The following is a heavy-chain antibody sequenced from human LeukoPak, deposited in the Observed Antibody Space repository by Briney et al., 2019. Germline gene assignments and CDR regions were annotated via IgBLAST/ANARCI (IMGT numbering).Heavy chain of an antibody. CDR3: ARDPPQLVDNWFDP. D-gene: IGHD6-13*01. CDR2: ISSSSYI. V-gene: IGHV3-21*01. J-gene: IGHJ5*02. CDR1: GFTFSSYS. Sequence: GGSLRLSCAASGFTFSSYSMNWVRQAPGKGLEWVSSISSSSYIYYADSVKGRFTISRDNAKNSLYLQMNSLRAEDTAVYYCARDPPQLVDNWFDPWGQGTLVTVSS.